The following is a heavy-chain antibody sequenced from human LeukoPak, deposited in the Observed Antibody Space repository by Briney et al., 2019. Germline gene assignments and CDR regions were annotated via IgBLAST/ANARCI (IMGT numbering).Heavy chain of an antibody. Sequence: GASVKVSCKASGYTFTGYYMHWVRQAPGQGLEWMGWINPNSSGTNYAQKFQGRVTMTRDTSISTAYMELSRLRSDDTAVYYCARDVRDYDFWSGFDYWGQGTLVTVSS. CDR3: ARDVRDYDFWSGFDY. V-gene: IGHV1-2*02. J-gene: IGHJ4*02. D-gene: IGHD3-3*01. CDR2: INPNSSGT. CDR1: GYTFTGYY.